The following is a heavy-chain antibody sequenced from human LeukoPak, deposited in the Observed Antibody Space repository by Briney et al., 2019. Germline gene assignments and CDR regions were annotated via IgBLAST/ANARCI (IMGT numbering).Heavy chain of an antibody. Sequence: GASVKVSCKASGYTFTSYGISWVRQAPGQGLEWMGWISAYNGDTNYAQRLQGRVTMTTDTSTSTAYMELRSLRSDDTAVYYCARLGYYYSSGYRPLYSYYGMDVWGQGTTVIVSS. D-gene: IGHD3-22*01. J-gene: IGHJ6*02. CDR1: GYTFTSYG. CDR3: ARLGYYYSSGYRPLYSYYGMDV. CDR2: ISAYNGDT. V-gene: IGHV1-18*01.